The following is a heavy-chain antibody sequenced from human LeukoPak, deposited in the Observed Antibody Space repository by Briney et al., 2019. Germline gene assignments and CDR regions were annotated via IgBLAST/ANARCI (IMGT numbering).Heavy chain of an antibody. V-gene: IGHV3-48*03. J-gene: IGHJ6*04. CDR2: ISSSGSTI. Sequence: GGSLRLSCAASGFTFSSYEMNWVRQAPGKGLEWVSYISSSGSTIYYADSAKGRFTISRDNAKNSLYLQMNSLRAEDTAVYYCARDGYCSSTSCRQYYYGMDVWGKGTTVTVSS. CDR1: GFTFSSYE. CDR3: ARDGYCSSTSCRQYYYGMDV. D-gene: IGHD2-2*03.